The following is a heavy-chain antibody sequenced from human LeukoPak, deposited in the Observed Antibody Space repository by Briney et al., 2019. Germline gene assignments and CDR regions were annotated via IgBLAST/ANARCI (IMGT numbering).Heavy chain of an antibody. CDR3: AKKANSGGYLGNFDY. Sequence: GGSLRLSCAASEFTFSIYAMSWVRQAPGKGLQWVSAITGSGGNTYYADSVKGRFTISRDNSKNTVYLQMNSLRPEDTAVYYCAKKANSGGYLGNFDYWGQGTLVTVSS. CDR1: EFTFSIYA. V-gene: IGHV3-23*01. J-gene: IGHJ4*02. D-gene: IGHD3-22*01. CDR2: ITGSGGNT.